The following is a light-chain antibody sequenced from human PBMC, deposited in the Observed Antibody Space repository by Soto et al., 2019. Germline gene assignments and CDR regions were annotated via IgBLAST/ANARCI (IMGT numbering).Light chain of an antibody. CDR2: GAS. V-gene: IGKV3-20*01. Sequence: ENVVTKTPGTLSLSKEARATLSCRASQSVTSSYLAWYQQKPGQAPRLLMYGASSRATGIPDRFSGSGSGTEFTLTICSLQPEDFAPYCSQQYTSHPQTFAQGTKVDIK. CDR1: QSVTSSY. J-gene: IGKJ1*01. CDR3: QQYTSHPQT.